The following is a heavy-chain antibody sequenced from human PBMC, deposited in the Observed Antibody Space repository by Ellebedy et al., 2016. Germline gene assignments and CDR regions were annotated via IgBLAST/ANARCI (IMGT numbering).Heavy chain of an antibody. Sequence: SETLSLXCTVSGYSISSGYYWGWIRQPPGKGLEWIGSIYHSGSTYYNPSLKSRVTISVDTSKNQFSLKLSSVTAADTAVYYCAREGKGYCSGGSCYSPYYYGMDVWGQGTTVTVSS. CDR2: IYHSGST. J-gene: IGHJ6*02. V-gene: IGHV4-38-2*02. CDR1: GYSISSGYY. CDR3: AREGKGYCSGGSCYSPYYYGMDV. D-gene: IGHD2-15*01.